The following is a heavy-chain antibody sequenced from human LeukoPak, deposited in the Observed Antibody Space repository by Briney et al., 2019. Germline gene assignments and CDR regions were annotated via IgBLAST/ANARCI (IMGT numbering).Heavy chain of an antibody. V-gene: IGHV3-33*06. J-gene: IGHJ3*02. CDR3: AKCFNSAWSKDVFDI. CDR2: IWYDGSNK. Sequence: GGSLRLSCAASGFTFSSYGMHWVRQAPGKGLEWVAVIWYDGSNKYYADSVKGRFTISRDNSKNTLYLQMNSLRAEDTAVYYCAKCFNSAWSKDVFDIWGQGTMVTVSS. CDR1: GFTFSSYG. D-gene: IGHD6-19*01.